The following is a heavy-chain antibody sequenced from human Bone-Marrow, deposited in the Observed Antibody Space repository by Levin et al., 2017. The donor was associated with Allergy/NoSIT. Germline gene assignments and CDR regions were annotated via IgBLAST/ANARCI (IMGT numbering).Heavy chain of an antibody. J-gene: IGHJ4*02. Sequence: GGSLRLSCAASGFTFSSYAMSWVRQAPGKGLEWVSAISGSGGSTYYADSVKGRFTISRDNSKNTLYLQMNSLRAEDTAVYYCATEIGGDIVVVPAAIANTPAEDYWGQGTLVTVSS. CDR1: GFTFSSYA. D-gene: IGHD2-2*02. CDR3: ATEIGGDIVVVPAAIANTPAEDY. CDR2: ISGSGGST. V-gene: IGHV3-23*01.